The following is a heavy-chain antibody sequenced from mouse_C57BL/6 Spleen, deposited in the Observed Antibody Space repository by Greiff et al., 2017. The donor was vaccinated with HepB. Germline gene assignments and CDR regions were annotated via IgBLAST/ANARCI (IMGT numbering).Heavy chain of an antibody. CDR2: INPNNGGT. Sequence: VQLQQSGPELVKPGASVKISCKASGYTFTDYYMNWVKQSHGKSLEWIGDINPNNGGTSYNQKFKGKATLTVDKSSSTAYMELRSLTSEDSAVYYCARGPNFDYWGQGTTLTVSS. CDR3: ARGPNFDY. CDR1: GYTFTDYY. V-gene: IGHV1-26*01. J-gene: IGHJ2*01.